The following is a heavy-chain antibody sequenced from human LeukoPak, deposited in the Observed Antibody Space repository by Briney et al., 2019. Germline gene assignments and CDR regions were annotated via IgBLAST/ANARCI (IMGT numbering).Heavy chain of an antibody. Sequence: ASVKVYCMVSGDTLTALSMHWVRQAPGKGLEWVGGFHPEDGETIYAQKFQGRVTMTEDTSTDTAYMELSSLRSDDTAVYYCTTGKSYCSTTSCSDDYWGQGTLVTVSS. CDR3: TTGKSYCSTTSCSDDY. CDR1: GDTLTALS. J-gene: IGHJ4*02. CDR2: FHPEDGET. D-gene: IGHD2-2*01. V-gene: IGHV1-24*01.